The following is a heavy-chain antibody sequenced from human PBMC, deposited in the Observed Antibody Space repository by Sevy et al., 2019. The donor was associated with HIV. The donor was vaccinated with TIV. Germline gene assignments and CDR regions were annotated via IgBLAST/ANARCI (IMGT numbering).Heavy chain of an antibody. CDR2: ISGSGGST. V-gene: IGHV3-23*01. CDR3: AKDQSFLLGYCSGGSCSQFLNAFDI. D-gene: IGHD2-15*01. J-gene: IGHJ3*02. Sequence: GGSLRLSCAASGFTFSSYAMSWVRQAPGKGLEWVSAISGSGGSTYYADSVKGRFTISRDNSKNTLYLQMNSLRAEDTAAYYCAKDQSFLLGYCSGGSCSQFLNAFDIWGQGTMVTVSS. CDR1: GFTFSSYA.